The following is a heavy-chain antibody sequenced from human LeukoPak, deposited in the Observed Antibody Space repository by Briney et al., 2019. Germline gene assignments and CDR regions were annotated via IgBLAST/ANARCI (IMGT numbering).Heavy chain of an antibody. Sequence: GSSLRLSCAASGSTFSNYGMHWVRQAPGKGLEWVAFIRYDETNKYYADSLKGRFTISRDNSRNTLYLQMSSLRAEDTAVYYCARTNLWGSNWFDPWGQGTLVTVSS. CDR2: IRYDETNK. CDR3: ARTNLWGSNWFDP. CDR1: GSTFSNYG. J-gene: IGHJ5*02. D-gene: IGHD3-16*01. V-gene: IGHV3-30*02.